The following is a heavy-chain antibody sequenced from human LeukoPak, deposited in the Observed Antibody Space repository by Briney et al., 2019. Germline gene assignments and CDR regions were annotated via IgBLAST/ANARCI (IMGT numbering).Heavy chain of an antibody. Sequence: GGSLRLSCAASGFTFDDYAMHWVRHAPGKGLEWVSGISWNSGSIGYADSVKGRFTISRDNAKNSLYLQMNSLRAEDTALYYCAKDTNYNWNDGRSLFDYWGQGTLVTLSS. V-gene: IGHV3-9*01. CDR2: ISWNSGSI. CDR1: GFTFDDYA. D-gene: IGHD1-20*01. J-gene: IGHJ4*02. CDR3: AKDTNYNWNDGRSLFDY.